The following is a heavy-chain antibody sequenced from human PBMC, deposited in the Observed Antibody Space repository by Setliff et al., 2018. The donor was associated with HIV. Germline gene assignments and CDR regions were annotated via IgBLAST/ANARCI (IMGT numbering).Heavy chain of an antibody. CDR2: INHSGST. V-gene: IGHV4-34*01. J-gene: IGHJ6*02. CDR3: ARARFGETYGDYYDYGMDV. CDR1: GGSFSGYY. D-gene: IGHD3-10*01. Sequence: KTSETLSLTCAVYGGSFSGYYWSWIRQPPGRGLEWIGEINHSGSTNYNPSLKSRVTISVDTSKNQFSLKLSPVTAADPAVYYCARARFGETYGDYYDYGMDVWGQGTTVTVSS.